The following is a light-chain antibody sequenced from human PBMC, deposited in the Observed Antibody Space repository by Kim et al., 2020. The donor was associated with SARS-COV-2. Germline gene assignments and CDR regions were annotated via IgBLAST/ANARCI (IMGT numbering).Light chain of an antibody. Sequence: SVSPGQTASITCSGDKLGHKYACWYQQKPGQSPVLVIYQDSKRPSGIPERFSGYNSGNTATLTISGTQAMDEADYYCQAWDSSTVVFGGGTQLTVL. CDR1: KLGHKY. CDR3: QAWDSSTVV. J-gene: IGLJ2*01. CDR2: QDS. V-gene: IGLV3-1*01.